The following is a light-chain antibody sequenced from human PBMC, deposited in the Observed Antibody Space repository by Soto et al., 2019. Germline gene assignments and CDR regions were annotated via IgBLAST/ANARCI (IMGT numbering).Light chain of an antibody. V-gene: IGKV1-5*01. CDR1: QSISSW. J-gene: IGKJ1*01. CDR2: DAS. Sequence: DLPMTQSPSTLSASVGDRGTITCRASQSISSWLAWYQQKPGKAPKLLIYDASSLESGVPSRFSGSGSGTEFTLTISSLQPDDFATYYCQQYNSYAGTFGQGTKVDIK. CDR3: QQYNSYAGT.